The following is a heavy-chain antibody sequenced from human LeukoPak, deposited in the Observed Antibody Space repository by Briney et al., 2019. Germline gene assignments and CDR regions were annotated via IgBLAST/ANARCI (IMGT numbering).Heavy chain of an antibody. CDR1: GFTFSSYD. CDR2: VGIAGDT. V-gene: IGHV3-13*04. CDR3: ARANPGWHYYYGMDV. Sequence: GGSLRLSCAASGFTFSSYDMHWVRQATGRGLEWVSGVGIAGDTYYPGSVKGRFTISRENAKNSLYLQMNSLRAGDTAVYYCARANPGWHYYYGMDVWGQGTTVTVSS. J-gene: IGHJ6*02.